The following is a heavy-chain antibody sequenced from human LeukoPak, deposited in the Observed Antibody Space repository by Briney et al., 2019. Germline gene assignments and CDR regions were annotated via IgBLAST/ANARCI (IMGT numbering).Heavy chain of an antibody. J-gene: IGHJ5*02. D-gene: IGHD2-15*01. CDR2: IIPIFGTA. CDR3: ARDSPYCSGGSCGFDP. CDR1: GGTFSSYA. V-gene: IGHV1-69*13. Sequence: ASVKVSCKASGGTFSSYAISWVRQAPGQGLEWMGGIIPIFGTANYAQKFQGRVTITADESTSTAYMELSSLRSEGTAVYYCARDSPYCSGGSCGFDPWGQGTLVTVSS.